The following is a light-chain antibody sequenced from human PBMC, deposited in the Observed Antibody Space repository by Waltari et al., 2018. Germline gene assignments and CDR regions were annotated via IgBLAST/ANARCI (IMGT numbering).Light chain of an antibody. CDR2: SNN. Sequence: QSVLTQPPSASGTPGQRVTISCSGSSSNIGSNTVNWYQQLPGTAPKLLIYSNNTRPSGVPDRFSGYKSGPSASLAISGLQSEDEADYYCAAWDDSLNGWVFGGGTKLTVL. J-gene: IGLJ3*02. CDR1: SSNIGSNT. V-gene: IGLV1-44*01. CDR3: AAWDDSLNGWV.